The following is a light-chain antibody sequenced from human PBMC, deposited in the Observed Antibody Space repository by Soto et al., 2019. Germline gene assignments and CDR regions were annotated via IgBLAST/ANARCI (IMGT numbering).Light chain of an antibody. CDR2: AAS. CDR1: QTIRAY. Sequence: DIHMTQFPSSLSASVGDRVTITCRASQTIRAYLNWFQQKPGKAPELLIYAASSLQSGVPPRFSGSVSGAEFTLTINSLQPEDTATYYCQQTYNVPQTYGKGTKVEIK. CDR3: QQTYNVPQT. J-gene: IGKJ1*01. V-gene: IGKV1-39*01.